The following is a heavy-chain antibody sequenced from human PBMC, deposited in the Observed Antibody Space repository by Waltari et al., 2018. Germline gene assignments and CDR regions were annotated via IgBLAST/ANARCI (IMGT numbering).Heavy chain of an antibody. D-gene: IGHD6-6*01. Sequence: QVQLQQWGAGLLKPSETLSLTCAVYGGSFSGYYWSWIRQPPGKGLEWIGDINHSGSTNYNPSLKSRVTISVDTSKNQFSLKLSSVTAADTAVYYCASGEYSSSGGGDYWGQGTLVTVSS. V-gene: IGHV4-34*01. CDR1: GGSFSGYY. CDR2: INHSGST. J-gene: IGHJ4*02. CDR3: ASGEYSSSGGGDY.